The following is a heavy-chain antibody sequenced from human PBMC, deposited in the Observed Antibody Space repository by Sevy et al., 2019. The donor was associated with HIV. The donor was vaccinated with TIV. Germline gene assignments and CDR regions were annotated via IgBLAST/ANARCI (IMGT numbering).Heavy chain of an antibody. Sequence: GGSLRLSCAASGFTFSSYEMNWVRQAPGKGLDCISYISSSGTTTYYEDSVKGRFIISRDNAKNLLYLQMDSLRAEDTALYYCARGGAAASGVSLWCGDPRSLFDIWGQGTMVTVSS. CDR3: ARGGAAASGVSLWCGDPRSLFDI. CDR2: ISSSGTTT. J-gene: IGHJ3*02. CDR1: GFTFSSYE. V-gene: IGHV3-48*03. D-gene: IGHD3-10*01.